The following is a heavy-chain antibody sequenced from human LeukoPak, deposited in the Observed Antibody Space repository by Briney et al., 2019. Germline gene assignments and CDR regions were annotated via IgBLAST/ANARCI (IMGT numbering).Heavy chain of an antibody. D-gene: IGHD3-3*02. CDR2: IIPILGIA. J-gene: IGHJ6*02. CDR3: AREESLDYYYYYGMDV. V-gene: IGHV1-69*04. Sequence: SVKVSCKASGGTFSSYAISWVRQAPGQGLEWMGRIIPILGIANYAQKFQGRVTITADKSTSTAYMELSSLRSEDTAVYYCAREESLDYYYYYGMDVWGQGTTVTVSS. CDR1: GGTFSSYA.